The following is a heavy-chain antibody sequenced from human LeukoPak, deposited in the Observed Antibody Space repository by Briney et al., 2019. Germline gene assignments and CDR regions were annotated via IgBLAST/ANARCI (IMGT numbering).Heavy chain of an antibody. CDR2: ISWNSGSI. CDR3: AKDLGSSWYESSAFDI. J-gene: IGHJ3*02. V-gene: IGHV3-9*03. CDR1: GFTFDDYA. D-gene: IGHD6-13*01. Sequence: GGSLRLSCAASGFTFDDYAMHWVRQAPGKGLEWVSGISWNSGSIGYADSVKGRFTISRDNAKNSLYLQMNSLRAEDMALYYCAKDLGSSWYESSAFDIWGQGTMVTVSS.